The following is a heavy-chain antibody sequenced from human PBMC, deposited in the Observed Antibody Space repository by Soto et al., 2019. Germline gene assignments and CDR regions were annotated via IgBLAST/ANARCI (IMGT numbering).Heavy chain of an antibody. CDR1: GFSLSDYY. CDR2: ISSSGATT. J-gene: IGHJ4*02. V-gene: IGHV3-11*01. Sequence: QVQMVESGGGLVKPGGSLRLSCAVSGFSLSDYYMSWIRQAPGKGLEWVSKISSSGATTDYADSVKGRFTISRDNAKKSLYLQMNSLRVEDMAVYYCARRGSGYDFVLWGQGTLVTVSS. CDR3: ARRGSGYDFVL. D-gene: IGHD5-12*01.